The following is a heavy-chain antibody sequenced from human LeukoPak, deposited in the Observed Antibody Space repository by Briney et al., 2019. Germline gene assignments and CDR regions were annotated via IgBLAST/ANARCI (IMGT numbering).Heavy chain of an antibody. D-gene: IGHD1-26*01. V-gene: IGHV1-46*01. CDR1: GYTFSTSY. CDR3: ARAANSGSSNLDY. J-gene: IGHJ4*02. CDR2: INPSGGST. Sequence: ASVKVSCKASGYTFSTSYIHLVRQAPGQGLEWMGIINPSGGSTSYAQKFQARVTMTRDTSTSTVYMELSSLRSEDTAVYYCARAANSGSSNLDYWGQGTLVIVSS.